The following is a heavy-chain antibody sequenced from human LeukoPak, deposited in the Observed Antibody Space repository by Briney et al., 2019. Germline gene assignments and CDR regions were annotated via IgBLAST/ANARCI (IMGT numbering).Heavy chain of an antibody. J-gene: IGHJ4*02. CDR3: ASGAHYYDSSGYAY. V-gene: IGHV3-48*03. CDR1: GFTFSSYE. CDR2: ISSSGSTI. Sequence: GGSLRLSCAASGFTFSSYEMNWVRQAPGKGLEWVSYISSSGSTIYYADSVKGRFTIYRDDAKISLYLQMKSLRAEDTAVYYCASGAHYYDSSGYAYWGQGTLVTVSS. D-gene: IGHD3-22*01.